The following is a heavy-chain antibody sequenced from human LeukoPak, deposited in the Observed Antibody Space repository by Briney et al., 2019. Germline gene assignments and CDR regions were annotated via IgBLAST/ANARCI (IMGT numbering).Heavy chain of an antibody. V-gene: IGHV4-61*08. CDR1: GASVGSAGYY. J-gene: IGHJ4*02. D-gene: IGHD1-26*01. CDR3: ARTQSQSGSYRYYFSY. CDR2: VYYISST. Sequence: PSETLSLTCTVSGASVGSAGYYWSWIRQPPGGGLEWIGYVYYISSTNYNPSLKSRVTMSVNPSENQFSLKLNSVTAADTAMYYCARTQSQSGSYRYYFSYWGQGTLVTVSS.